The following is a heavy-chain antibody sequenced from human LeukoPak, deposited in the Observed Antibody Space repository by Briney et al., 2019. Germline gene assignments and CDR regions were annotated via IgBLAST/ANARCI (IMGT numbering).Heavy chain of an antibody. D-gene: IGHD2-15*01. V-gene: IGHV3-21*01. CDR2: ISSSSNYI. Sequence: GGTLRLSCAASGFTFSTYGMNWVRQAPGKGLEWVSSISSSSNYIYYADSVKGRFTISRDNAKKSLYLQMNSLRAEDTAVYYCARGKWSTRHWGQGTLVTVSS. J-gene: IGHJ4*02. CDR3: ARGKWSTRH. CDR1: GFTFSTYG.